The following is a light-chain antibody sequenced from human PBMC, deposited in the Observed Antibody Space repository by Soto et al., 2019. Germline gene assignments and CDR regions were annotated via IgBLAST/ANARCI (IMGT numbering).Light chain of an antibody. V-gene: IGKV3-20*01. J-gene: IGKJ4*01. CDR1: QSVSSNY. CDR3: QQYGSSPLT. CDR2: GAS. Sequence: EIVLTQSPGTLSLSPGERATLSCRASQSVSSNYLAWYQQKPGRAPRLLIYGASSRATGIPDRFSGSGSGTDFSLTISRLEPEDFAVYYCQQYGSSPLTFRGGTKVDIK.